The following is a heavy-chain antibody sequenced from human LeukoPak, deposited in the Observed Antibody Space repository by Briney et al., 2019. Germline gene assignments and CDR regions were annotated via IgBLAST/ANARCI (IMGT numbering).Heavy chain of an antibody. CDR3: ATDSTSWPNY. D-gene: IGHD2-2*01. CDR1: GGSISSSSYH. V-gene: IGHV4-39*01. CDR2: IYYSGTS. J-gene: IGHJ4*02. Sequence: SETLSLTCTVSGGSISSSSYHWTWVRQPPGKGLEWIGSIYYSGTSYYNPSLKSRVTIFVDTSKNQFSLRLNSVTAADTAVYYCATDSTSWPNYWGQGTLVTVSS.